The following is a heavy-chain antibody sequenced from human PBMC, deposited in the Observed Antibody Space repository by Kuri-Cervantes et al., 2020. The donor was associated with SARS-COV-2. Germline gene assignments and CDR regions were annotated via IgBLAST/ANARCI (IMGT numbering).Heavy chain of an antibody. V-gene: IGHV3-21*04. CDR1: GFTFSSYS. D-gene: IGHD3-3*01. Sequence: GESLKISCAASGFTFSSYSMNWVRQAPGKGLEWVSSISSSSSYIYYADSVKGRFTISRDNAKNSLYLQTNSLRAEDTAVYYCAKATVRFLEWLQYYYYYGMDVWGQGTTVTSP. CDR3: AKATVRFLEWLQYYYYYGMDV. CDR2: ISSSSSYI. J-gene: IGHJ6*02.